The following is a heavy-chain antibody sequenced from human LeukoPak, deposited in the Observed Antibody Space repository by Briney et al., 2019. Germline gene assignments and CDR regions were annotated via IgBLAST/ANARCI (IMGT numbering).Heavy chain of an antibody. Sequence: ASVKVSCKHPGGTLRSYAISWVRQAPGQGLEWMGRIIPIFGTANYAQKFQGRDTITTDESTSTAYMELSSLRSEDTAVYYCARSYYYGPGSYPDYGGQGTLVTVSS. J-gene: IGHJ4*02. CDR1: GGTLRSYA. CDR3: ARSYYYGPGSYPDY. V-gene: IGHV1-69*05. D-gene: IGHD3-10*01. CDR2: IIPIFGTA.